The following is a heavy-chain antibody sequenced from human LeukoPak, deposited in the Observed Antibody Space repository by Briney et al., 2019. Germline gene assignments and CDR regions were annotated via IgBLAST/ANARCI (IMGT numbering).Heavy chain of an antibody. CDR3: ARESNSVSAFDV. V-gene: IGHV4-31*03. CDR1: GGSVSRGDYY. Sequence: SETLSLTCSVSGGSVSRGDYYWIWIPQPPEKRLEWIGYIYYSGSTYYNPSLKSRVTMSVDTSKNQLSLNLTSVTAADTAVYYCARESNSVSAFDVWGRGTTVTVS. D-gene: IGHD3-16*01. CDR2: IYYSGST. J-gene: IGHJ6*02.